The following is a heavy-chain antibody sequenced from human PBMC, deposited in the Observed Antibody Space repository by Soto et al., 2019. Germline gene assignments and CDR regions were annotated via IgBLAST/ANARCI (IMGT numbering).Heavy chain of an antibody. D-gene: IGHD3-16*01. CDR1: GYTFTSYD. CDR3: ALCNVDIPTSIDNFFYP. Sequence: ASVKVSCKASGYTFTSYDINWLRQATGQGLEWMGWMNPNSGNTGYAQKFQGRVTMTRNTSISTAYMELSSLRSEDTAVYYCALCNVDIPTSIDNFFYPWVQRSLF. V-gene: IGHV1-8*01. CDR2: MNPNSGNT. J-gene: IGHJ5*02.